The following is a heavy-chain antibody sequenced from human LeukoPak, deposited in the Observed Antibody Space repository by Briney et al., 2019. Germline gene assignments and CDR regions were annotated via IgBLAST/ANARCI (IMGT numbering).Heavy chain of an antibody. J-gene: IGHJ4*02. CDR3: ARGRYYYDSSGYCY. Sequence: SETLSLTCAVYGGSFSGYYWSWIRQPPGKGLEWIGEINHSGSTNYNPSLKSRVTISVGTSKNQFSLKLSSVTAADTAVYYCARGRYYYDSSGYCYWGQGTLVTVSS. V-gene: IGHV4-34*01. D-gene: IGHD3-22*01. CDR1: GGSFSGYY. CDR2: INHSGST.